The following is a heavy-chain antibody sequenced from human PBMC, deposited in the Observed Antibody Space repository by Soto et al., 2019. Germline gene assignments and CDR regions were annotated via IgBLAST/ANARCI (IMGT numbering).Heavy chain of an antibody. J-gene: IGHJ4*02. Sequence: PGGSLRLSCAASGFTFSSYAMSWVRQAPGKGLEWIGYLHNSDNANYNPSLKSRDTISVDPSKNQLFLKLNYVTAADTAVYYCAREPSGWQIDYWGQGT. V-gene: IGHV4-59*01. CDR1: GFTFSSYA. CDR2: LHNSDNA. D-gene: IGHD6-19*01. CDR3: AREPSGWQIDY.